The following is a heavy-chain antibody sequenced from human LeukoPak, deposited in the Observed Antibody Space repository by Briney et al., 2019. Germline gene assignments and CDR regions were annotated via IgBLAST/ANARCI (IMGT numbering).Heavy chain of an antibody. J-gene: IGHJ4*02. D-gene: IGHD4-17*01. Sequence: PGGSLRLSCAASGFTFSDYYMSWVRRAPGKGLEWISYISGRGSTIDYADYVNGRVTSSKDDGKNSLYLQMNSVRAEDTAVYYCARGQNYGDCEPFDYWGQGTLVTVSS. CDR1: GFTFSDYY. CDR2: ISGRGSTI. CDR3: ARGQNYGDCEPFDY. V-gene: IGHV3-11*01.